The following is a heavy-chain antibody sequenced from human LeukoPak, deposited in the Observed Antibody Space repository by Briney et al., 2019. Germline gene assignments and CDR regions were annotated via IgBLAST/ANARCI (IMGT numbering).Heavy chain of an antibody. D-gene: IGHD1-26*01. CDR1: GFTFSSYA. V-gene: IGHV3-23*01. Sequence: GGSLRLSCAASGFTFSSYAMSWVRQAPGKGLEWVSGISGSASSTHYADSVKGRFTISRDNSENTLYLQMNSLRAEDTAVYFCVRVGQGSTPLDYWGQGTLVTVSS. J-gene: IGHJ4*02. CDR2: ISGSASST. CDR3: VRVGQGSTPLDY.